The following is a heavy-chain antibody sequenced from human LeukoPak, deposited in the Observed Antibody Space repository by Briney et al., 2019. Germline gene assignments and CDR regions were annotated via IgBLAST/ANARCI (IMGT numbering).Heavy chain of an antibody. Sequence: GGSLRLSCAASGFTFSSYGMHWVRQAPGKGLEWVAVISYDGSNKYYADSVKGRFTISRDNSKNTLYLQMNSLRAEDTAVYYCAKGDSSSWYGRYYYYGMDVWGKGTTVTVSS. CDR1: GFTFSSYG. V-gene: IGHV3-30*18. J-gene: IGHJ6*04. CDR2: ISYDGSNK. D-gene: IGHD6-13*01. CDR3: AKGDSSSWYGRYYYYGMDV.